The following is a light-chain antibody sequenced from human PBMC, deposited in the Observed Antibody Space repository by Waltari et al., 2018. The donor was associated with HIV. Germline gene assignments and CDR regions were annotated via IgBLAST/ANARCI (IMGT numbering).Light chain of an antibody. CDR2: EVT. J-gene: IGLJ1*01. CDR3: CSCPRSGIRYV. V-gene: IGLV2-23*02. CDR1: SSNVGSDDL. Sequence: QSALTQPASVSGSPGQSITISCTGTSSNVGSDDLVSWYQQNPGEAPKLIIYEVTKRPSVVSNRFSGSKSGNTASLTISGLQAEDEADYYCCSCPRSGIRYVFGTGTKVTVL.